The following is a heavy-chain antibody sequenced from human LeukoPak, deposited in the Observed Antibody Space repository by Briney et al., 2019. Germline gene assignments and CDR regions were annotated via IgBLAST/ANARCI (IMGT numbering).Heavy chain of an antibody. J-gene: IGHJ4*02. CDR3: ARHYYDSSGYTYYFDY. CDR2: IYYSGST. CDR1: GGSISSGGYY. D-gene: IGHD3-22*01. Sequence: PSETLSLTCTVSGGSISSGGYYWSWIRQPPGKGLEWIGYIYYSGSTYYNPSLKSRVTISVDTSKNQFSLKLSSVTAADTAVYYCARHYYDSSGYTYYFDYWGQGTLVTVSS. V-gene: IGHV4-31*03.